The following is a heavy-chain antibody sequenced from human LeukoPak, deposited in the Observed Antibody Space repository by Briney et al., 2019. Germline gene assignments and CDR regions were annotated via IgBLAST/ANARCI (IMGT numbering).Heavy chain of an antibody. CDR3: AKHGYCSGISCFFDF. Sequence: GSLRLSCAASGFTFSSYAMSWVRQAPGKGLEWVSDISGSGPYTFYTDSVKGRFTISRDSSKNTLYLQMNSLRAEDTALYYCAKHGYCSGISCFFDFWGQGTLVTASS. V-gene: IGHV3-23*01. J-gene: IGHJ4*02. CDR2: ISGSGPYT. CDR1: GFTFSSYA. D-gene: IGHD2-2*03.